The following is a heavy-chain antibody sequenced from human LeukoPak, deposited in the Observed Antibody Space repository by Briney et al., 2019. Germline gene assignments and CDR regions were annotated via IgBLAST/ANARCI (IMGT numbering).Heavy chain of an antibody. CDR1: GYSFTSYW. Sequence: GESLKISCKGSGYSFTSYWIGWVRQMPGEGLEWMGIIYPGDSDTRYSPSFQGQVTISADKSISTAYLQWSSLKASDTAMYYCARRYSGTGPYNWFDPWGQGTLVTVSS. D-gene: IGHD1-26*01. J-gene: IGHJ5*02. CDR3: ARRYSGTGPYNWFDP. V-gene: IGHV5-51*01. CDR2: IYPGDSDT.